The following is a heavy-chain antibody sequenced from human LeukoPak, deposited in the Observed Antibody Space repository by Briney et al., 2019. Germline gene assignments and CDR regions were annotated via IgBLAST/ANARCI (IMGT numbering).Heavy chain of an antibody. CDR2: ISYDGTNK. V-gene: IGHV3-30-3*01. CDR3: ARRGSGQIDY. J-gene: IGHJ4*02. D-gene: IGHD2-15*01. CDR1: GFTFSSYA. Sequence: GGSLRLSCAASGFTFSSYAMHWVRQAPGKGLEWVAVISYDGTNKYYADSVKGRFTTSRDNSKNTLYLQMNSLRAEDTAVYYCARRGSGQIDYWGQGTLVTVSS.